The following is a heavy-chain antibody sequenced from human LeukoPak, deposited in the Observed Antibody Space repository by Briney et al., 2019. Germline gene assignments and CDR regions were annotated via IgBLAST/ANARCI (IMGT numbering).Heavy chain of an antibody. CDR1: GGSISSSSFY. D-gene: IGHD2-2*01. J-gene: IGHJ4*02. CDR2: IYYSGST. CDR3: ARSLIVPAAMLYYFDY. V-gene: IGHV4-39*01. Sequence: SETLSLTCTVSGGSISSSSFYWGWIRQPPGKGLEWIGSIYYSGSTYYNPSLKSRVTISVDTSKNQFSLKLSSVTAADTAVYYCARSLIVPAAMLYYFDYWGQGTLVTVSS.